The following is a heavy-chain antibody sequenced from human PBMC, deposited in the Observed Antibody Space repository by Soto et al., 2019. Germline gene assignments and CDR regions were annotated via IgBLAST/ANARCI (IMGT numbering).Heavy chain of an antibody. CDR2: IWYDGSNK. CDR3: ARAPPGAGRNPIDY. V-gene: IGHV3-33*01. Sequence: PGGSLRLSCAASGFTFSSYGMHWVRRAPGKGLEWVAVIWYDGSNKYYADSVKGRFTISRDNSKNTLYLQMNSQRAEDTAVYYCARAPPGAGRNPIDYWGPGTLVTVSS. D-gene: IGHD6-19*01. J-gene: IGHJ4*02. CDR1: GFTFSSYG.